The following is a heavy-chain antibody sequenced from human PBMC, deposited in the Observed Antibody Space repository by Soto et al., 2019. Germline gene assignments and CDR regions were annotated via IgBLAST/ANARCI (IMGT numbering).Heavy chain of an antibody. CDR3: ARVLYYGSGSYSPYGMDV. CDR2: VSPPFRTS. J-gene: IGHJ6*02. V-gene: IGHV1-69*01. CDR1: GVSFNNNG. Sequence: QVQLVQSGAEVKKPGSSVKVSCKTSGVSFNNNGIGWVRQAPGHGLEWMGGVSPPFRTSNYARKFQGRISITADESTGTVNMELSSLTSEDTAHYYCARVLYYGSGSYSPYGMDVWGQGTTVTVSS. D-gene: IGHD3-10*01.